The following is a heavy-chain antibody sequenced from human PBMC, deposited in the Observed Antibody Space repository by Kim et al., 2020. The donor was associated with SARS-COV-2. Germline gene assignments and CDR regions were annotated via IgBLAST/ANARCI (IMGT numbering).Heavy chain of an antibody. D-gene: IGHD5-12*01. J-gene: IGHJ4*02. Sequence: YVDSVKGRFNISRDNAKNSLSLQMNSLRAEDTAVYYCARGGHDWGVVESWGQGTLVTVSS. V-gene: IGHV3-7*04. CDR3: ARGGHDWGVVES.